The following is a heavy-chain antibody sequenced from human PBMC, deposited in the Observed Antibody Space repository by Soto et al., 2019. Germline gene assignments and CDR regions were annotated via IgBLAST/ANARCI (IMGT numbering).Heavy chain of an antibody. CDR3: AREREGATAYFDY. V-gene: IGHV3-30-3*01. J-gene: IGHJ4*02. CDR1: GFTFSSYA. CDR2: ISYDGSNK. D-gene: IGHD1-26*01. Sequence: GGSLRLSCAASGFTFSSYAMHWVRQAPGKGLEWVAVISYDGSNKYYADSVKGRFTISRDNSKNTLYLQMNSLRAEDTAVYYCAREREGATAYFDYWGQGTLVTVSS.